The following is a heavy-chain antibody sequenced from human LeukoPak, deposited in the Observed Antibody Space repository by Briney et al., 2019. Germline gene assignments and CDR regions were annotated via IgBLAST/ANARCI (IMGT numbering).Heavy chain of an antibody. V-gene: IGHV4-59*01. CDR1: GGSTSSYY. CDR2: IYYSGST. Sequence: SETLSLTCTVSGGSTSSYYWSWIRQPPGKGLEWIGYIYYSGSTNYNPSLKSRVTISVDTSKNQFSLKLSSVTAADTAVYYCARDGYSSGLDYWGQGTLVTVSS. J-gene: IGHJ4*02. CDR3: ARDGYSSGLDY. D-gene: IGHD6-19*01.